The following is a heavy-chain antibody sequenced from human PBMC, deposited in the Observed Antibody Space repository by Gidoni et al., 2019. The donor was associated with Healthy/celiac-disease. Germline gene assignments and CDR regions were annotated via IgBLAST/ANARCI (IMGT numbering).Heavy chain of an antibody. D-gene: IGHD2-15*01. J-gene: IGHJ6*03. CDR2: ISYDGSNK. Sequence: GKGLEWVAVISYDGSNKYYADSVKGRFTISRDNSKNTLYLQMNSLRAEDTAVYYCARDSRYCSGGSCYYYYYMDVWGKGTTVTVSS. V-gene: IGHV3-30-3*01. CDR3: ARDSRYCSGGSCYYYYYMDV.